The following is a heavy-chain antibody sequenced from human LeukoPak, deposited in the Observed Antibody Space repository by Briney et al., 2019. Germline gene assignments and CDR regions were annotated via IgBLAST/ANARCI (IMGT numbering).Heavy chain of an antibody. CDR3: AKGRVVAGSKSLTYHWFDP. Sequence: ASLKVSCKASGYTFSGYYIHWVRQVPGQGLEWMGWINPNSGGTKYAQRFQGRISMTRDTSISTVYMGLSGLTSDDTAEYYCAKGRVVAGSKSLTYHWFDPWGQGTLVTVSS. V-gene: IGHV1-2*02. J-gene: IGHJ5*02. D-gene: IGHD6-19*01. CDR1: GYTFSGYY. CDR2: INPNSGGT.